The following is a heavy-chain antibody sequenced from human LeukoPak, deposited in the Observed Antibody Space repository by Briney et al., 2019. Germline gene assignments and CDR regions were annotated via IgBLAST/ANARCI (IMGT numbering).Heavy chain of an antibody. CDR3: ARTYSSGWGYFDY. CDR2: IHYTGTT. V-gene: IGHV4-59*08. D-gene: IGHD6-19*01. CDR1: GGSINNHY. Sequence: TSSETLSLTCIVSGGSINNHYWTWIRQTPGKGLEWIGDIHYTGTTKFNPSLKSRVTISVDTSKNQFSLKLSSVTAADTAVYYCARTYSSGWGYFDYWGQGTLVTVSS. J-gene: IGHJ4*02.